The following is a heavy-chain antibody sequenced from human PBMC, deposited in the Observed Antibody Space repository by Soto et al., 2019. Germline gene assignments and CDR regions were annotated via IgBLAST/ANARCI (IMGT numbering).Heavy chain of an antibody. CDR2: IYYSGST. CDR1: GGSISSYY. CDR3: ARSTYGDYDLDY. J-gene: IGHJ4*02. D-gene: IGHD4-17*01. Sequence: SETLSLTCTVSGGSISSYYWSWIRQPPGKGLEWIGYIYYSGSTNYNPSLKSRVTISVDTSKNQFSLKLSSVTAADTAVYYCARSTYGDYDLDYWGQGTLVTVSS. V-gene: IGHV4-59*01.